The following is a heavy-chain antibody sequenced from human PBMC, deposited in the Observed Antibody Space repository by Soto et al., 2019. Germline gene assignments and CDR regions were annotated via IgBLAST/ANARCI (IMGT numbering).Heavy chain of an antibody. J-gene: IGHJ6*02. Sequence: ASVKVSCKASGYTFTGYYMHWVRQAPGQGLEWMGWINPNSGGTNYAQKFQGRVTMTRDTSISTAYMELSRLRSDDTAVYYCARGGGIGFWSGYSPYYYYGIDVWGQGTTVTVYS. CDR1: GYTFTGYY. CDR2: INPNSGGT. CDR3: ARGGGIGFWSGYSPYYYYGIDV. D-gene: IGHD3-3*01. V-gene: IGHV1-2*02.